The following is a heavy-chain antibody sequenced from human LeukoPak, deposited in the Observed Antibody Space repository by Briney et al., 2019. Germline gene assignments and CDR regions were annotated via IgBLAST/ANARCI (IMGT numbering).Heavy chain of an antibody. J-gene: IGHJ5*02. D-gene: IGHD3-10*01. CDR1: GGSISSYY. V-gene: IGHV4-59*08. Sequence: SETLSLTCTVSGGSISSYYWSWIRQPPGKGLQWIGYIYYSGSTNYNPSLKSRVTISVDTSKNQFSLKLSSVTAADTAVYYCASLPQYYGSGSYGGWFDPWGQGTLVTVSS. CDR2: IYYSGST. CDR3: ASLPQYYGSGSYGGWFDP.